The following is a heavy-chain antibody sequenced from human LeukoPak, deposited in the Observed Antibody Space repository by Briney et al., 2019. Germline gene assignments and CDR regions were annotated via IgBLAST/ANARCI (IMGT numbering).Heavy chain of an antibody. J-gene: IGHJ4*02. CDR3: ARTTRGDSGYGD. CDR1: GGSISSYY. D-gene: IGHD5-12*01. CDR2: IYYSGST. Sequence: SETLSLTCTVSGGSISSYYWSWIRQPPGKGLEWIGYIYYSGSTNYNPSLKSRVTISVDTSKNQFSLKLSSVTAADTVVYYCARTTRGDSGYGDRGQGTLVTVSS. V-gene: IGHV4-59*01.